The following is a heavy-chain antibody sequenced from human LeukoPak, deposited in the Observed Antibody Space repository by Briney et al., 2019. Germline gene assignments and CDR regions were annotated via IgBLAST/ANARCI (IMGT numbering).Heavy chain of an antibody. J-gene: IGHJ4*02. CDR1: GYTFTSYY. D-gene: IGHD5-12*01. CDR3: ARSLIGVATGAFDY. Sequence: SVKVSCKASGYTFTSYYMHWVRQAPGQGLEWMGGIIPIFGTANYAQKFQGRVTITADESTSTAYMELSSLRSEDTAVYYCARSLIGVATGAFDYWGQGTLVIVSS. CDR2: IIPIFGTA. V-gene: IGHV1-69*13.